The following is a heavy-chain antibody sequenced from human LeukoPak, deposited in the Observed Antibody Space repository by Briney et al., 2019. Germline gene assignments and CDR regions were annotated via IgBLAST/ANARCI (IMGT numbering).Heavy chain of an antibody. CDR3: ASDLMKMTTVTTGDY. CDR2: INHSGST. D-gene: IGHD4-17*01. Sequence: PSETLSLTCAVCGGSFSGYYWSWIRQPPGKGLEWIGEINHSGSTNYNPSLKSRVTISVDTSKNQFSLKLSSVTAADTAVYYCASDLMKMTTVTTGDYWGQGTLVTVSS. J-gene: IGHJ4*02. V-gene: IGHV4-34*01. CDR1: GGSFSGYY.